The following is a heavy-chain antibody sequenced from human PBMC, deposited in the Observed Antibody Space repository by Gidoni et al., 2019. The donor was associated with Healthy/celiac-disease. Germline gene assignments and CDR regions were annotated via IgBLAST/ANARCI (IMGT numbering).Heavy chain of an antibody. D-gene: IGHD1-7*01. Sequence: EVQLVESGGGRVKPGGSLRLPWPASGFTFSGYSMNWVRQAPGKGLEWVSSISSSSSYIYYADSVKGRFTISRDNAKNSLYLQMNSLRAEDTAVYYCARDGLELQYYMDVWGKGTTVTVSS. CDR3: ARDGLELQYYMDV. V-gene: IGHV3-21*01. CDR1: GFTFSGYS. J-gene: IGHJ6*03. CDR2: ISSSSSYI.